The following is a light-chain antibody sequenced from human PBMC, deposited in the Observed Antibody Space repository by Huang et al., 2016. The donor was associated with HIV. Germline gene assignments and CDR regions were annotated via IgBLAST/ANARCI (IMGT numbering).Light chain of an antibody. Sequence: EIVLIQSPDYLPVSVVARATIRCRYSHSISDASKGEHYLAWYQPKPVQSPTLLLYGASTRAPGVSRRFTGGGSWTEFTLTISDLQVEDVANYFCQQCRRTPRTFGPGPTV. CDR1: HSISDASKGEHY. CDR2: GAS. CDR3: QQCRRTPRT. V-gene: IGKV4-1*01. J-gene: IGKJ3*01.